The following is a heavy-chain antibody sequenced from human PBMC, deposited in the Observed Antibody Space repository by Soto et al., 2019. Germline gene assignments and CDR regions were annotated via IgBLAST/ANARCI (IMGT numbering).Heavy chain of an antibody. CDR3: TRDASRDSSARGWFDP. D-gene: IGHD6-13*01. Sequence: GGSLRLSCTASGFTLQNYAMAWVRQAPGKGLEWVSTISSNSAYIYYTDALRGRFTISRDNAKNSLHLQMNSLRAEDTAVYYCTRDASRDSSARGWFDPWGPGTLVTVSS. CDR1: GFTLQNYA. V-gene: IGHV3-21*01. J-gene: IGHJ5*02. CDR2: ISSNSAYI.